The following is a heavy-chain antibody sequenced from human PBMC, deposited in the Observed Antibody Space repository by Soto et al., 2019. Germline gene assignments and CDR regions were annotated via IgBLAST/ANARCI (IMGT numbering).Heavy chain of an antibody. CDR1: GGSISSGGYY. J-gene: IGHJ6*02. D-gene: IGHD3-3*01. CDR2: IYYSGST. V-gene: IGHV4-31*03. Sequence: SETLSLTCTVSGGSISSGGYYWSWIRQHPGKGLEWIGYIYYSGSTYYNPSLKSRVTISVDTSKNQFSLKLSSVTAADTAVYYCARDSPSVWSGLMDVWGQGTTVTVSS. CDR3: ARDSPSVWSGLMDV.